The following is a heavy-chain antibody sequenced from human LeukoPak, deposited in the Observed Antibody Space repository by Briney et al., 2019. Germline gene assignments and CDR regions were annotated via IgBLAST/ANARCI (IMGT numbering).Heavy chain of an antibody. J-gene: IGHJ4*02. Sequence: VKVSCKASGGTFSSYAISWVRQAPGQGLEWMGRIIPIFGTANYAQKFQGRVTITTDESTSTAYMELSSLRSEDTAVYYCARSIAARPYYFDYWGQGTLVTVSS. CDR2: IIPIFGTA. CDR3: ARSIAARPYYFDY. V-gene: IGHV1-69*13. CDR1: GGTFSSYA. D-gene: IGHD6-6*01.